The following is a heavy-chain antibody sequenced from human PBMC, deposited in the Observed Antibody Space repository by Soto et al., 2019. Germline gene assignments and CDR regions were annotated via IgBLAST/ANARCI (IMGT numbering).Heavy chain of an antibody. J-gene: IGHJ4*02. CDR1: GFTFTRYS. Sequence: PGGSLRLSCAASGFTFTRYSMSWVRQAPGKGLEWVSAITGDGGDTFHADSVRGRLTISRDNSRNTLYLQMDSLRAEDTALYYCAKGSATSRPYYFDYWGQGTLVTVSS. CDR2: ITGDGGDT. CDR3: AKGSATSRPYYFDY. V-gene: IGHV3-23*01.